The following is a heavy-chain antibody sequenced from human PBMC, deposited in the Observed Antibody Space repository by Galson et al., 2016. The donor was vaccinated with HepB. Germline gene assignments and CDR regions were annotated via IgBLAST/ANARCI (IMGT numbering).Heavy chain of an antibody. V-gene: IGHV5-51*01. CDR1: GPSFTDYW. J-gene: IGHJ4*02. CDR2: IYPGDSHT. Sequence: QSGAEVKKPGESLKISCKGSGPSFTDYWIAWVRQIPGKGLEWMGIIYPGDSHTTYSASFQGQVTLSADKSISTAYLQWSNLKASDTAIYYCARQRGPGWHSDYWGQGTLVTVSS. D-gene: IGHD2-15*01. CDR3: ARQRGPGWHSDY.